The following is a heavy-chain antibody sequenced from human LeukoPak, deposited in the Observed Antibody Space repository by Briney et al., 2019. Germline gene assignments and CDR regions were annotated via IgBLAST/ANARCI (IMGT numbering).Heavy chain of an antibody. J-gene: IGHJ5*02. CDR1: GYSISSGYY. CDR3: AREGGSNYGNWFDP. D-gene: IGHD4-11*01. CDR2: IYHTGST. V-gene: IGHV4-38-2*02. Sequence: TSETLSLTCTVSGYSISSGYYWGWIRQPPGKGLEWIGSIYHTGSTYYNPSLKSRVTISVDTSKNQFSLKLSSVTAADTAVYSCAREGGSNYGNWFDPWGQGTLVTVSS.